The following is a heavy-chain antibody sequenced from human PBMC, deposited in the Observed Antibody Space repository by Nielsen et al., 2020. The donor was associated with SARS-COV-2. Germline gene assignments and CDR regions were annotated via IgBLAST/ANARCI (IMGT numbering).Heavy chain of an antibody. D-gene: IGHD2-2*02. Sequence: ASVKVSCKASGYTFTSYYMHWVRQAPGQGLEWMGIINPSGGSTSYAQKFQGRVTMTRDTSTSTVYMEPSRLRSDDTAVYYCARDLGSWYTDYGMDVWGQGTTVTVSS. CDR2: INPSGGST. V-gene: IGHV1-46*01. J-gene: IGHJ6*02. CDR3: ARDLGSWYTDYGMDV. CDR1: GYTFTSYY.